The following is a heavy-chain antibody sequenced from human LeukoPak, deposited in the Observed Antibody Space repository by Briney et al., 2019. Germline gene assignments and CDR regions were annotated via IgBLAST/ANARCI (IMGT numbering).Heavy chain of an antibody. V-gene: IGHV4-34*01. Sequence: PSETLSLTCAVYGGSFSGYYWSWIRQPPGKGLEWIGEINHSGSTNYNPSLKSRVTISVDTSKNQSSLKLSSVTAADTAVYYCARGGGPCSNGECPPWFDPWGQGILVTVSS. CDR1: GGSFSGYY. D-gene: IGHD2-8*01. CDR2: INHSGST. CDR3: ARGGGPCSNGECPPWFDP. J-gene: IGHJ5*02.